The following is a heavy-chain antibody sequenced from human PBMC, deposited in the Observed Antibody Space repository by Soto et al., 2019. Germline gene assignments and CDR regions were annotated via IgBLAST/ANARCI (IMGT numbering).Heavy chain of an antibody. CDR1: GGSISSGDYY. D-gene: IGHD1-26*01. CDR2: IYYSGST. J-gene: IGHJ4*02. V-gene: IGHV4-30-4*01. Sequence: SETLSLTCTVSGGSISSGDYYWSWIRQPPGKGLEWIGYIYYSGSTYYNQSLKSRVTISVDTSNSQFSLELSSVTAADTAVFYCARGLITGSQYSGGWYYFDSWGQGTQVTVSS. CDR3: ARGLITGSQYSGGWYYFDS.